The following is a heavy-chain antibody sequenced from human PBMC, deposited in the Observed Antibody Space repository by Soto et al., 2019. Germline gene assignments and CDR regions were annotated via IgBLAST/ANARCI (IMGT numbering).Heavy chain of an antibody. D-gene: IGHD3-10*01. CDR1: ALTASKNY. CDR3: ARGGSDSDWDYYGMDV. CDR2: IYSGGTT. Sequence: EVQLVESGGGLVQPGGSLRLSCAGSALTASKNYMSWVRQPPGKGLEWVSVIYSGGTTYYADSVKDRFNISKDNSKSTLYLQMDNLRAEDTAVYYCARGGSDSDWDYYGMDVWGQGTTVTVSS. J-gene: IGHJ6*02. V-gene: IGHV3-66*01.